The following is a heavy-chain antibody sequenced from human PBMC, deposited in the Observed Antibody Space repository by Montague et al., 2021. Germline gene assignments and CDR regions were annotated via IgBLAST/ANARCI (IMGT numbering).Heavy chain of an antibody. CDR3: ARDYYGSGRGKDYFDY. V-gene: IGHV3-21*01. J-gene: IGHJ4*02. D-gene: IGHD3-10*01. CDR2: ISSSSSYI. CDR1: GFTFRSYS. Sequence: SLRLSCAASGFTFRSYSMNWVRQAPGKGLGWVSSISSSSSYIYHTDSVKGRFTISRDNAKNSLYLQMNSLRAEDTAVYYCARDYYGSGRGKDYFDYWGQGTLVTVSS.